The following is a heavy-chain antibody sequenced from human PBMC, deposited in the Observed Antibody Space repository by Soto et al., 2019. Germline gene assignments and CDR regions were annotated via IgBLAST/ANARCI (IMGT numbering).Heavy chain of an antibody. CDR3: AREPTTVKNYNYYALDV. CDR2: IYYSGST. CDR1: GGSVSSGSYY. D-gene: IGHD4-17*01. J-gene: IGHJ6*04. Sequence: PSETLSLTCTVSGGSVSSGSYYWSWIRQPPGKGLEWIGYIYYSGSTNYNPSLKSRVTISVDTSKNQFSLKLSSVTAADTAVYYWAREPTTVKNYNYYALDVWGKGTTVT. V-gene: IGHV4-61*01.